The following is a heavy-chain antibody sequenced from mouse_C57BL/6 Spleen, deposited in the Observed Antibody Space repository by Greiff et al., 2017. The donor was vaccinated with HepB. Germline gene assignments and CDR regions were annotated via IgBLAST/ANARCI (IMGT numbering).Heavy chain of an antibody. CDR1: GYTFTSYW. CDR3: ARENYYGSSYRGWFAY. J-gene: IGHJ3*01. V-gene: IGHV1-64*01. Sequence: VQLQQPGAELVKPGASVKLSCKASGYTFTSYWMHWVKQRPGQGLEWIGMIHPNSGSTNYNEKFKSKATLTVYKSSSTAYMQLSSLTSEDSAVYYCARENYYGSSYRGWFAYWGQGTLVTVSA. D-gene: IGHD1-1*01. CDR2: IHPNSGST.